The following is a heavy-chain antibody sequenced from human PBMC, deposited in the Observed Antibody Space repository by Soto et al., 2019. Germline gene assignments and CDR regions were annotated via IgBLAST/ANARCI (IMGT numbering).Heavy chain of an antibody. V-gene: IGHV3-23*01. CDR2: ISGSGDST. CDR3: AKDEMGTTSTAFDF. J-gene: IGHJ3*01. CDR1: GFTFSSYV. Sequence: GGSLRLSCAASGFTFSSYVMSWVRQAPGKGLGWVSTISGSGDSTYYADSVKGRFIISRDNSKNTVYLQMNSLRAEDTAIYYCAKDEMGTTSTAFDFWGQGTMVTVSS. D-gene: IGHD1-26*01.